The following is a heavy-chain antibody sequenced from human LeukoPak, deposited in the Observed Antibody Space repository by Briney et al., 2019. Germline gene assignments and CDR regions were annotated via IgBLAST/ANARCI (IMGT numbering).Heavy chain of an antibody. CDR2: IKQDGSEK. V-gene: IGHV3-7*01. CDR1: GFTFDCCG. J-gene: IGHJ6*03. CDR3: ARDVSDGGYYYYYMDV. Sequence: GGSLTLSCAASGFTFDCCGMHWVRQAPGKGLEWVANIKQDGSEKYYVDSVKGRFTISRDNAKNSLYLQMNSLRAEDTAVYYCARDVSDGGYYYYYMDVWGKGTTVTVSS. D-gene: IGHD2/OR15-2a*01.